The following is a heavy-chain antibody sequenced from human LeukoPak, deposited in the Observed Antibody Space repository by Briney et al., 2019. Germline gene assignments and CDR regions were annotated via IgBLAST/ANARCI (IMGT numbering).Heavy chain of an antibody. Sequence: GGALRLSCEASGFRFSSHWMTWVRQAPGKGLGWVADIKQGGNVKNYADAVKGRFTISRADAQHSLFLELNTLRVEDTAVYSCAKGPSYGSRCDFLDCWGPGTLVTVSS. J-gene: IGHJ4*02. CDR2: IKQGGNVK. D-gene: IGHD3-10*01. CDR1: GFRFSSHW. CDR3: AKGPSYGSRCDFLDC. V-gene: IGHV3-7*01.